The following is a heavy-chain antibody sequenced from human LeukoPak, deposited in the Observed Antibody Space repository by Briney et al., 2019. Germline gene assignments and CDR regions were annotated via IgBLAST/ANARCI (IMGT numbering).Heavy chain of an antibody. J-gene: IGHJ6*04. D-gene: IGHD3-10*02. V-gene: IGHV3-30*02. CDR2: IRHDGGNI. CDR1: GFSFSDYG. CDR3: AELGITMIGGV. Sequence: GGSLRLSCAASGFSFSDYGMNWVRQAPGKGLQWVAFIRHDGGNIYYADSVKGRFTISRDNAKNSLYLQMNSLRAEDTAVYYCAELGITMIGGVWGKGTTVTISS.